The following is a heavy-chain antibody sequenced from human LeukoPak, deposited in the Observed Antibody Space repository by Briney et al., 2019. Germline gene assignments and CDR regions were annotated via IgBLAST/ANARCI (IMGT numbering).Heavy chain of an antibody. CDR1: GFTVSSNY. V-gene: IGHV3-53*01. CDR2: IYSGGST. CDR3: ARNIVVVPAAIDYYFDY. Sequence: GGSLRLSCAASGFTVSSNYMSWVRQAPGKGLEWVSVIYSGGSTYYADSVKGRFTISRDNSKNTLYLQMNSLRAEDTAVYYCARNIVVVPAAIDYYFDYWGQGTLVTVSS. J-gene: IGHJ4*02. D-gene: IGHD2-2*02.